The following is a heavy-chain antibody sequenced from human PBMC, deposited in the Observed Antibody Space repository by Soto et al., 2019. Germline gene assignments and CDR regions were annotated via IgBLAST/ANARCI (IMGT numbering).Heavy chain of an antibody. CDR3: ARDPSVTAIGRAEH. CDR2: INWNSAVI. Sequence: PGGSLRLSCVVSGFTFDDYAMHWVRQAPGGGLEWVSGINWNSAVIGYADSVKGRFTISRDNAKNALYLQMTSLRSEDTALYYCARDPSVTAIGRAEHWGQGTLVTVSS. J-gene: IGHJ4*02. V-gene: IGHV3-9*01. D-gene: IGHD1-1*01. CDR1: GFTFDDYA.